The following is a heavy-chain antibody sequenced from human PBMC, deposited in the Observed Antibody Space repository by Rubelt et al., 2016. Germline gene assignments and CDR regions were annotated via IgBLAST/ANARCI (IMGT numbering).Heavy chain of an antibody. Sequence: VESGGGLVQPGGSLRLSCAASGFTFSSYSMTWVRQAPGKGLEWVSGINWNGGSTGYADSVKGRFTISRDNAKNSLYVQMNSLRADDTALYYCASGEASGDDYGDYWGQGTLVTVSS. J-gene: IGHJ4*02. V-gene: IGHV3-20*04. CDR2: INWNGGST. D-gene: IGHD4-17*01. CDR1: GFTFSSYS. CDR3: ASGEASGDDYGDY.